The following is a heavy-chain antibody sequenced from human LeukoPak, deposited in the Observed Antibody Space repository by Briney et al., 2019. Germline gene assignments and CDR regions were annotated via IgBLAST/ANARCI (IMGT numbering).Heavy chain of an antibody. CDR1: GFTFSTYW. D-gene: IGHD5-12*01. CDR2: IKIDGSEK. V-gene: IGHV3-7*03. J-gene: IGHJ4*02. CDR3: ARGVDIVATIWDY. Sequence: GGSLRLSCAASGFTFSTYWMSWVRQAPGKGLEWVANIKIDGSEKYYVDSVKGRFTISRDNAKNSLYLQMNGLRVEDTAVYYCARGVDIVATIWDYWGQGTLVTVSS.